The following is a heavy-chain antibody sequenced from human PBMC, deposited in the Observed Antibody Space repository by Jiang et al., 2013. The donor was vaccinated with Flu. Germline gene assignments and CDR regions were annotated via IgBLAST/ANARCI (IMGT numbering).Heavy chain of an antibody. D-gene: IGHD6-13*01. CDR2: IYPGDSDT. V-gene: IGHV5-51*01. CDR3: ARIEQQLGMDV. J-gene: IGHJ6*02. Sequence: WVRQMPGKGLEWMGIIYPGDSDTRYSPSFQGQVTISADKSISTAYLQWSSLKASDTAMYYCARIEQQLGMDVWGQGTTVTVSS.